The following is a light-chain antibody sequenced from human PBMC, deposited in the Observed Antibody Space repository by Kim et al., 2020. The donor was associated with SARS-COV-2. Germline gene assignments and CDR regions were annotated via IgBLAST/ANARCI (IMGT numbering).Light chain of an antibody. V-gene: IGKV3-20*01. CDR3: QQYVVSPRT. CDR2: GVS. Sequence: SPGERATLSCRASHTITSNYLAWYQQKPGRAPRILIYGVSSRATVIPDRFSGSGSGTDFTLTISRLEPDDSAVYYCQQYVVSPRTFGQGTKVDIK. CDR1: HTITSNY. J-gene: IGKJ1*01.